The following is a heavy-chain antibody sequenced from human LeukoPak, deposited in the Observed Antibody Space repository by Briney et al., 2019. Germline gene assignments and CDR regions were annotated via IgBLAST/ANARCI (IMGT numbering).Heavy chain of an antibody. CDR2: IYHSGST. V-gene: IGHV4-30-2*01. J-gene: IGHJ4*02. CDR1: GGSISSGGYS. Sequence: PSETLSLTCAVSGGSISSGGYSWSWIRQPPGKGLEWIGCIYHSGSTYYNPSLKSRVTISVNRSKNQFSLKLSSVTAADTAVYYCARGGFGEFFFDYWGQGTLVTVSS. D-gene: IGHD3-10*01. CDR3: ARGGFGEFFFDY.